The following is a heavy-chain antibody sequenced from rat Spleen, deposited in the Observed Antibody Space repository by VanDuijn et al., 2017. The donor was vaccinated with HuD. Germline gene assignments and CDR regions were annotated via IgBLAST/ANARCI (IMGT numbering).Heavy chain of an antibody. CDR3: ATDKGSYY. Sequence: EVQLVESGGGLVQPGGSLKLSCAGSGFTFSGYAMAWVRQAPKRGLEWVATILYDDTNTYYRDSVKGRFTISRDNAKSTLYLQMDSLRSEDTATYYCATDKGSYYWGQGVMVTVSS. D-gene: IGHD1-11*01. J-gene: IGHJ2*01. CDR1: GFTFSGYA. V-gene: IGHV5-17*01. CDR2: ILYDDTNT.